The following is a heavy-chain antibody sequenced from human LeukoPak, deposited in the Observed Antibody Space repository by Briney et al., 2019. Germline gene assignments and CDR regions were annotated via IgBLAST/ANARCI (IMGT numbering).Heavy chain of an antibody. J-gene: IGHJ4*02. D-gene: IGHD3-22*01. Sequence: PGGSLRLSCAASGFTFSSYAMSWVRQAPGKGLEWVSALSGGGGTTYYADSVKGRFTISRDNSKNTLYLQMNSLRAEDTAVYYCAKVRGEYYDSSGYYVPDYWGQGTLVTVSS. CDR3: AKVRGEYYDSSGYYVPDY. CDR2: LSGGGGTT. CDR1: GFTFSSYA. V-gene: IGHV3-23*01.